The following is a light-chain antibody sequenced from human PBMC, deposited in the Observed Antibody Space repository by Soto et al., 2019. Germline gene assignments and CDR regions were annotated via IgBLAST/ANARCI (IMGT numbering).Light chain of an antibody. J-gene: IGKJ1*01. CDR3: QQSYNTPLT. V-gene: IGKV1-39*01. Sequence: IEVTPSPSSLAASLGDRVTITCRASQTIGTYVNWYRQKSGAAPELLIYDASTLQSGVPSRFRGGASGTDFTLTISILQLDDFATYYCQQSYNTPLTFGQGTKVDIK. CDR2: DAS. CDR1: QTIGTY.